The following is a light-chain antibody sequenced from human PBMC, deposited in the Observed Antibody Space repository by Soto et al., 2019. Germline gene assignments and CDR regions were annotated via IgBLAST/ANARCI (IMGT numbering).Light chain of an antibody. J-gene: IGKJ1*01. CDR2: AAS. CDR1: QSVRSYY. Sequence: EIVLTQSPGTLSLSPGERATLSCRASQSVRSYYLAWYQQKPGQAPRLLIYAASSRATGIPDRFSGGGSGTDFTLTISRLEPEDFAVYYCQQCGSSPWTFGQGTKVDIK. CDR3: QQCGSSPWT. V-gene: IGKV3-20*01.